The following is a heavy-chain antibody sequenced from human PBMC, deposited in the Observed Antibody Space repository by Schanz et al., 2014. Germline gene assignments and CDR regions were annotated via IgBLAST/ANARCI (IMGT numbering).Heavy chain of an antibody. V-gene: IGHV1-18*04. D-gene: IGHD6-6*01. CDR3: ARGGAYRSPSPVFYFDY. J-gene: IGHJ4*02. CDR1: GYTFPSYG. CDR2: INVYNGDT. Sequence: QVQLVQSGSEVKKPGASVKVSCKASGYTFPSYGISWVRQAPGQGLEWMGWINVYNGDTKFAKTFQDRVTLTTDTSTSTAYMELRSLRSDDTAVYYCARGGAYRSPSPVFYFDYWGQGTLVTVSS.